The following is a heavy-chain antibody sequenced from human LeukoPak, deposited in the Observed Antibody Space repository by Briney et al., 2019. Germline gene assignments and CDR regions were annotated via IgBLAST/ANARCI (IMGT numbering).Heavy chain of an antibody. V-gene: IGHV3-48*02. J-gene: IGHJ4*02. D-gene: IGHD6-13*01. Sequence: GGSLRLSCAASGFTFSTYSLNWVRQAPGKGLEWVSYISSSSSAIYYADSVKGRFTISRDNAKNSLFLQMNSLTDEDTALYYCARDGHAGGTSALDYWGQGTLVTVSS. CDR1: GFTFSTYS. CDR3: ARDGHAGGTSALDY. CDR2: ISSSSSAI.